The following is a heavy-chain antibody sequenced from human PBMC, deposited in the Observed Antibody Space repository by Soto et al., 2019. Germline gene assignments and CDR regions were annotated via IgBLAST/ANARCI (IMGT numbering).Heavy chain of an antibody. V-gene: IGHV3-15*01. Sequence: EVQLVESGGGLVKPGGPLRLSCAASGFPFSNAWMSWVRQAPGAGLEWVARIKSETDGGTTDYGAPVEGRYTNSRDDSKNTLDLQMNSLSAKGTAGYDCNTYDYIWRNYRYRWAIWGQVTLVTVSS. D-gene: IGHD3-16*02. CDR2: IKSETDGGTT. J-gene: IGHJ1*01. CDR1: GFPFSNAW. CDR3: NTYDYIWRNYRYRWAI.